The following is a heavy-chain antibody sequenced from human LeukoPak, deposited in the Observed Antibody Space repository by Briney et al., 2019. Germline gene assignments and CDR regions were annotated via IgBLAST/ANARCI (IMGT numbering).Heavy chain of an antibody. CDR1: GGSINSITNY. Sequence: SETLSLTCTVSGGSINSITNYWGWIRQPPGKGLEWIGSIYYSGSTYYNPSLKSRVTISIDTSRNQFSLKLNSLTAADTAVYYCAREVRGYDSSGYLYDFDYWGQGTLVTVSS. J-gene: IGHJ4*02. CDR3: AREVRGYDSSGYLYDFDY. V-gene: IGHV4-39*07. CDR2: IYYSGST. D-gene: IGHD3-22*01.